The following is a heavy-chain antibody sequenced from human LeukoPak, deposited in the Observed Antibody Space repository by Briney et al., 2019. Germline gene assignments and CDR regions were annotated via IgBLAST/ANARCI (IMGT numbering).Heavy chain of an antibody. CDR1: GGTFSSYA. J-gene: IGHJ6*03. CDR3: ARDDPSVDLTIFGVVPFARYYYYYMDV. D-gene: IGHD3-3*01. CDR2: IIPIFGTA. V-gene: IGHV1-69*13. Sequence: ASVKVSCKASGGTFSSYAISWLRQAPGQGHEWMGGIIPIFGTANYAQKFQGRVKITADESTSTAYMELSSLRSEDTAVYYCARDDPSVDLTIFGVVPFARYYYYYMDVWGKGTTVTVSS.